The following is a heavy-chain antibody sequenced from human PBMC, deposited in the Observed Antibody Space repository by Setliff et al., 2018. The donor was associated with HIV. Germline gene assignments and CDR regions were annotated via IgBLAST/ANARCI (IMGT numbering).Heavy chain of an antibody. CDR1: GFDFSDAW. CDR3: ARNSYFFDS. V-gene: IGHV3-15*05. D-gene: IGHD2-15*01. Sequence: GGSLRLSCRVSGFDFSDAWMTWVRQSPGKGLEWIARVRSGTEAGTTEYAAPVKGRFTISRIDSKNTLTLQMNSLRAEDTAVYYCARNSYFFDSWGQGALVTVSS. CDR2: VRSGTEAGTT. J-gene: IGHJ4*02.